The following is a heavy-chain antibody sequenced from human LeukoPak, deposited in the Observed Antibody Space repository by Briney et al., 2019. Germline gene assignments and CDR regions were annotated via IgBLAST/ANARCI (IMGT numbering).Heavy chain of an antibody. CDR3: ARDGTSTDDY. V-gene: IGHV1-18*01. CDR2: ISGNNDNP. CDR1: GYTFSNFG. J-gene: IGHJ4*02. D-gene: IGHD1-26*01. Sequence: ASVKVSCKASGYTFSNFGISWVRQAPGQGLEWMGWISGNNDNPNYGQKFQGRFTVTTDSSTSTAYMELRNLRSDDTAVYYCARDGTSTDDYWGQGTLATVSS.